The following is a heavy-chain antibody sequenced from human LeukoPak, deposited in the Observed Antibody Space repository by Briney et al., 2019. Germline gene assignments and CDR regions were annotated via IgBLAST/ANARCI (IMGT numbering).Heavy chain of an antibody. CDR3: AKDPHEDAGATSNYFDY. V-gene: IGHV3-23*01. D-gene: IGHD1-26*01. CDR2: ISGSGGST. CDR1: GFTFSSYA. J-gene: IGHJ4*02. Sequence: GGSLRLSCAASGFTFSSYAMSWVRQAPGKGLEWGSGISGSGGSTYYADSVKGRFTISRDNSKNTLYLQMNSLRAEDTAVYYCAKDPHEDAGATSNYFDYWGQGTLVTVSS.